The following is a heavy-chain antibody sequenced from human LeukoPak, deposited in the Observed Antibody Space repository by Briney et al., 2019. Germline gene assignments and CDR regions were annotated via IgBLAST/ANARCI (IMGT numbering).Heavy chain of an antibody. V-gene: IGHV1-8*02. J-gene: IGHJ4*02. Sequence: ASVKVSCKASGGTFSSYAISWVRQATGQGLEWMGWMNPNSGNTGYAQKFRGRVTMTRNTSISTAYMELSSLRSEDTAVYYCARGEYYYDSSGYYYDDYWGQGTLVTVSS. D-gene: IGHD3-22*01. CDR2: MNPNSGNT. CDR1: GGTFSSYA. CDR3: ARGEYYYDSSGYYYDDY.